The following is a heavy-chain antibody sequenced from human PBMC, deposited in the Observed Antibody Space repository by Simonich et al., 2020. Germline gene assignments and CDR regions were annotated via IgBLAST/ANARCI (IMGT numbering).Heavy chain of an antibody. Sequence: EVQLVESGGGLVQPGGSLRLSCAASGFTFSSYWMSWVRQAPGKGLVWVANKKQDGSEKDYVDSVKGRFTISRDNAKNSLYLQMNSLRAEDTAVYYCARDGLGTAYYYYMDVWGKGTTVTVSS. CDR2: KKQDGSEK. D-gene: IGHD7-27*01. V-gene: IGHV3-7*01. J-gene: IGHJ6*03. CDR1: GFTFSSYW. CDR3: ARDGLGTAYYYYMDV.